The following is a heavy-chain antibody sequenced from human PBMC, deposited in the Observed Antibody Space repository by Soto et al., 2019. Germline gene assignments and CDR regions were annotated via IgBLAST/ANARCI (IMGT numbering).Heavy chain of an antibody. CDR1: GFTFSSYA. J-gene: IGHJ4*02. CDR3: ANPYYYDSSGYLPLDY. Sequence: GGSLRLSCAASGFTFSSYAMSWVRQAPGKGLEWVSAISGSGGSTYYADSVKGRFTISRDNSKNTLYLQMNSLRAEDTAVYYCANPYYYDSSGYLPLDYWGQGTLVTVSS. D-gene: IGHD3-22*01. CDR2: ISGSGGST. V-gene: IGHV3-23*01.